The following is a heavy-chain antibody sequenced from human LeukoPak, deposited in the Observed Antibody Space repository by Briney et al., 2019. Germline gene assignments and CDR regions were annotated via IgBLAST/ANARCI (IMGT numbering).Heavy chain of an antibody. CDR3: ARDSLASSSYLDY. V-gene: IGHV3-33*01. Sequence: GGSLRLSCAASGFTFSSYAMHWVRQAPGKGLERVAVIWYDGSHKYYADSVKGRFTLSRDNPKNTLYLQMNSLRAEDTAVYYCARDSLASSSYLDYWGQGTLVTVSS. CDR2: IWYDGSHK. D-gene: IGHD6-6*01. CDR1: GFTFSSYA. J-gene: IGHJ4*02.